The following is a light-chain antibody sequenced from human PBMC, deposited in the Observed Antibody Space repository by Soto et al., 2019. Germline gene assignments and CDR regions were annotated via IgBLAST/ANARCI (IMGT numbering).Light chain of an antibody. CDR3: CSYGGSRAV. V-gene: IGLV2-23*02. Sequence: SALTQPAAVSGSPGQSITISCTGTSSDFGSHNLVSWYQQHPGQAPKLMIYEVSKRPLGVSTRFSASKSGNTASLTISGLQAEDEADYYCCSYGGSRAVFGGGNQLTVL. CDR1: SSDFGSHNL. CDR2: EVS. J-gene: IGLJ7*01.